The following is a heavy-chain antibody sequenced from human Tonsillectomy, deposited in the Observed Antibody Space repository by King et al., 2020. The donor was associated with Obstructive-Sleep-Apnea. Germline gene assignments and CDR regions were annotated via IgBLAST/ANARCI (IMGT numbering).Heavy chain of an antibody. D-gene: IGHD3-16*01. Sequence: VQLVESGGGVVQPGRSLRLSCTASGFTFINYGMHWVRQAPGKGLEWVAVIWHVGSNEYYADSAKGRFTISRDNSKNTLYLQMNRLRAGDTAVYYCAKDLRYLGYYFDHWGQGTLVTVSS. CDR3: AKDLRYLGYYFDH. V-gene: IGHV3-33*06. J-gene: IGHJ4*02. CDR1: GFTFINYG. CDR2: IWHVGSNE.